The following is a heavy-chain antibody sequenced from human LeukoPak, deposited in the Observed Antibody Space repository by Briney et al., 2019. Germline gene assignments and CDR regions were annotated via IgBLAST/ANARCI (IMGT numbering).Heavy chain of an antibody. CDR2: IYNSGST. J-gene: IGHJ6*02. CDR3: TRHKGYAYYYGMDV. V-gene: IGHV4-59*08. D-gene: IGHD3-16*01. Sequence: PSETLSLTCTVSGGSISSYYWSWIRQPPGKGLEWIGYIYNSGSTNYNPSLKSRVTISVDTSKDQLSLKLSSVAAADTAVYYCTRHKGYAYYYGMDVWGQGTTVTVSS. CDR1: GGSISSYY.